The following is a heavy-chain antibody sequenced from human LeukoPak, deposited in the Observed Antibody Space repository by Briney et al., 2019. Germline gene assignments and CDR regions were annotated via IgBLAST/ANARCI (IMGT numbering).Heavy chain of an antibody. Sequence: SETLSLTCSVSGDSISSTSYYWGWIRQPPGKGLEWIGSIYYSGSTYYNPSLKSRVTISVDTSKNRFSLKLSSVTAADTAVYYCARDRVVGATDYWGQGTLVTVSS. D-gene: IGHD1-26*01. CDR3: ARDRVVGATDY. CDR2: IYYSGST. J-gene: IGHJ4*02. CDR1: GDSISSTSYY. V-gene: IGHV4-39*07.